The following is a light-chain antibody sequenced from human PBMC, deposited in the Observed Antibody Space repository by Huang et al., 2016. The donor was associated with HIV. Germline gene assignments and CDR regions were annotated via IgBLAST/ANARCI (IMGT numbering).Light chain of an antibody. CDR2: KAS. Sequence: DIQMTQSPSTLSASVGDRVTITCRASQSISSWLAWYQQKPVKAPKLLIYKASSLESGVPSMFSGSGSGTEFTLTISSLQPDDFATYYCQQYNSYPWTFGQGTKVEIK. CDR3: QQYNSYPWT. CDR1: QSISSW. V-gene: IGKV1-5*03. J-gene: IGKJ1*01.